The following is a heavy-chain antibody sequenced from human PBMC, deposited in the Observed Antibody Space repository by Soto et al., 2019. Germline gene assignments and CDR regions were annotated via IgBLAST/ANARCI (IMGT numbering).Heavy chain of an antibody. CDR3: ARHKTTMLTVVSAFDP. CDR2: IFYSGST. D-gene: IGHD3-22*01. CDR1: GDSITRSNFY. J-gene: IGHJ5*02. Sequence: SETLSLTCTVSGDSITRSNFYWGWIRQPPGKGLEWLGSIFYSGSTFYNPALKSRVTFSVDTSKNHFSLNLSSVTAADTAVYYCARHKTTMLTVVSAFDPWGQGTRVTVSS. V-gene: IGHV4-39*02.